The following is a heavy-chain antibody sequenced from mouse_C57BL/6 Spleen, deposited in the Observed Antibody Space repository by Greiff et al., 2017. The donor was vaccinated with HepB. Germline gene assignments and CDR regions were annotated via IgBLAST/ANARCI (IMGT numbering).Heavy chain of an antibody. CDR2: IHPNSGST. D-gene: IGHD2-5*01. CDR1: GYTFTSYW. CDR3: ARPYYSDYGDWYFDV. J-gene: IGHJ1*03. Sequence: QVQLKQPGAELVKPGASVKLSCKASGYTFTSYWMHWVKQRPGQGLEWIGMIHPNSGSTNYNEKFKGKATLTVDTSSSTAYMQLSSLTSEASAVYDGARPYYSDYGDWYFDVWGTGTTLTVSS. V-gene: IGHV1-64*01.